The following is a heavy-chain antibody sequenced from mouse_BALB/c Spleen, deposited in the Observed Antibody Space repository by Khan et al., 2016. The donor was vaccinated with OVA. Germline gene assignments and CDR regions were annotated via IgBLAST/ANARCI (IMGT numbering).Heavy chain of an antibody. CDR1: GFNIKDYY. CDR2: IDPENGNT. D-gene: IGHD2-3*01. CDR3: ARHGYSPWFAY. J-gene: IGHJ3*01. Sequence: ILLVQSGAALVRPGALVNLSCKASGFNIKDYYMNWVKQRPEQGLEWIGWIDPENGNTIYDPKFQGKASISSDTSSNTAYLQLSSLTSEDTAVYYCARHGYSPWFAYWGQGTLVTVSA. V-gene: IGHV14-1*02.